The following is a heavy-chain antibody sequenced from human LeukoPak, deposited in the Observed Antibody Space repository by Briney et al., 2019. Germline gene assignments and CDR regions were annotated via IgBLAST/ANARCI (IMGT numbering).Heavy chain of an antibody. Sequence: GESLKISCKGSGYSFTSYWIGWVRQMPGKGLEWMGIIYSGDSDTRYSPSFQGQVTISADKSISTAYLQWSSLKASDTAMYYCASTWFGELSPRPLDAFDIWGQGTMVTVSS. V-gene: IGHV5-51*01. CDR1: GYSFTSYW. J-gene: IGHJ3*02. CDR2: IYSGDSDT. D-gene: IGHD3-10*01. CDR3: ASTWFGELSPRPLDAFDI.